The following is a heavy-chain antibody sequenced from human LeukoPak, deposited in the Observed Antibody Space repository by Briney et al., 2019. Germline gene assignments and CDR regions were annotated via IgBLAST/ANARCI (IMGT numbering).Heavy chain of an antibody. D-gene: IGHD4-23*01. CDR1: GFSLYTGGVG. J-gene: IGHJ4*02. Sequence: ESGPTLVEPTQTLTLTCTFSGFSLYTGGVGVGWVRQPPGKALEWLALIYSNGDKRYTPSLKSRLTIAKDPSTNQVFLTMTHMDPADTATYYCAHKLDYSGLDYWGQGTLVTVSS. CDR2: IYSNGDK. V-gene: IGHV2-5*01. CDR3: AHKLDYSGLDY.